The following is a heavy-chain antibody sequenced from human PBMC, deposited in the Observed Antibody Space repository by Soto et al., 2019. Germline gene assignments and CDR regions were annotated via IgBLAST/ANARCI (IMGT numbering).Heavy chain of an antibody. CDR1: GGTFRNHV. J-gene: IGHJ4*02. V-gene: IGHV1-69*13. CDR3: ARDLEFRDGNISHLDY. D-gene: IGHD3-10*01. CDR2: IIPIIGTP. Sequence: VKVSCKASGGTFRNHVFNWVRQAPGQGLEWMGGIIPIIGTPNYAQKFQGRVTITADASTSTVYLEVSSLRSQDTAVYYCARDLEFRDGNISHLDYWGQGTLVTVSS.